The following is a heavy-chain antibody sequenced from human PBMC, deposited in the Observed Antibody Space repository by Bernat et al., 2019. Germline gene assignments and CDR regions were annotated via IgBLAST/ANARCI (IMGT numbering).Heavy chain of an antibody. J-gene: IGHJ6*02. Sequence: QVTLKESGPALVKPTQTLTLTCTFSGFSLSTSGMRVSWIRQPPGKALEWLARIDWDDDKFYSTSLKTRLTISKDTSKNQVVLTMTNMDPVDTATYYCARIQNDFWSCYYVDFGMDVWGQGTTVTVSS. D-gene: IGHD3-3*01. V-gene: IGHV2-70*04. CDR2: IDWDDDK. CDR3: ARIQNDFWSCYYVDFGMDV. CDR1: GFSLSTSGMR.